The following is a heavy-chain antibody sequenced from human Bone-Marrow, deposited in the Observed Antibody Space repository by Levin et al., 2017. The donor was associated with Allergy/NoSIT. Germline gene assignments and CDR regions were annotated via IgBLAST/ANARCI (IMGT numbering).Heavy chain of an antibody. D-gene: IGHD2-8*01. CDR2: IKSKTDGGTT. Sequence: GESLKISCAASGFTFSNAWMSWVRQAPGKGLEWVGRIKSKTDGGTTDYAAPVKGRFTISRDDSKNTLYLQMNSLKTEDTAVYYCTTGPEIVLMVYAILEGNWFDPWGQGTLVTVSS. V-gene: IGHV3-15*01. CDR3: TTGPEIVLMVYAILEGNWFDP. J-gene: IGHJ5*02. CDR1: GFTFSNAW.